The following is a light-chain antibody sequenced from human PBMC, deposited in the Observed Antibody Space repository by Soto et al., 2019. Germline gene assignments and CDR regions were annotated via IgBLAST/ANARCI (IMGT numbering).Light chain of an antibody. V-gene: IGLV2-14*01. CDR3: ISYTSISTYV. CDR1: SSDVGGYNY. CDR2: EVS. Sequence: QSALTQPASVSGSPGQSITISCTGTSSDVGGYNYVSWYQQHPGKAPKLMIYEVSNRPSGVSNRVSGSKSGNTASLTISWLQAEDEADYYCISYTSISTYVFGTGTKLTVL. J-gene: IGLJ1*01.